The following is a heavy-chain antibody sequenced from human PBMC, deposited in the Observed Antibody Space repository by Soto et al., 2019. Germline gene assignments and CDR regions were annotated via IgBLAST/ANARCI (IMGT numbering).Heavy chain of an antibody. CDR1: GFTFSSYW. CDR3: ARYIGSWHTQDY. J-gene: IGHJ4*02. V-gene: IGHV3-7*03. CDR2: IKQDGSEK. Sequence: GGALRLSCAASGFTFSSYWMSWVRQAPGKGLEWVANIKQDGSEKYYVDSVKGRFTISRDNAKNSLYLQMNSLRAEDTAVFYCARYIGSWHTQDYWCQGTLVTVSA. D-gene: IGHD1-26*01.